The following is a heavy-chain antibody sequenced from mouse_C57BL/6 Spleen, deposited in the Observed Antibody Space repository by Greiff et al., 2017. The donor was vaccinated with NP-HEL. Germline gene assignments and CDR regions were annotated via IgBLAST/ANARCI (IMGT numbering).Heavy chain of an antibody. V-gene: IGHV1-64*01. D-gene: IGHD1-1*01. CDR1: GYTFTSYW. Sequence: QVQLQQPGAELVKPGASVKLSCKASGYTFTSYWMHWVKQRPGQGLEWIGMIHPNSGSTNYNEKFKSKATLTVDKSSSTAYMQLSSLTSEDSAVYYCARGENYYGSSFPWYFDVWGTGTTVTVSS. J-gene: IGHJ1*03. CDR2: IHPNSGST. CDR3: ARGENYYGSSFPWYFDV.